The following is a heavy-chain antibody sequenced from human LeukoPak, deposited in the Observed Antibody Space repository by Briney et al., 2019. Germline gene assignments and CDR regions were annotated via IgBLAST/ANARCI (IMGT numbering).Heavy chain of an antibody. CDR3: ARGPLGTAMAQRKPDYYFDY. V-gene: IGHV1-3*03. Sequence: ASVKVSCKASGYTFTSYAMHWVRQAPGQRLEWMGWINAGNGNTKYSQEFQGRVTITRNTSISTAYMELSSLRSEDTAVYYCARGPLGTAMAQRKPDYYFDYWGQGTLVTVSS. D-gene: IGHD5-18*01. CDR2: INAGNGNT. CDR1: GYTFTSYA. J-gene: IGHJ4*02.